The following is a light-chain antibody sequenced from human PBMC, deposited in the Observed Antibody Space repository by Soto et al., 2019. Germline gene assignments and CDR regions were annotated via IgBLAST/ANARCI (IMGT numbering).Light chain of an antibody. Sequence: QSALTQPASVSGSPGQSIAISCTGTSSDVGYYNYVSWYQQHPGKAPKLMIYDVSNRPSGVSDRFSGSKSGNTASLTISGLQAEDEADYYCCSYTISSTYVFGSGTKLTVL. CDR2: DVS. CDR3: CSYTISSTYV. J-gene: IGLJ1*01. V-gene: IGLV2-14*03. CDR1: SSDVGYYNY.